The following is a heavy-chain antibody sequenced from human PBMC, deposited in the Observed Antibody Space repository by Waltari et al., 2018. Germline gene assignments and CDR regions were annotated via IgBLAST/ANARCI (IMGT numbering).Heavy chain of an antibody. V-gene: IGHV4-39*07. J-gene: IGHJ4*02. CDR1: GGSISSSSYY. CDR2: IYYSGST. Sequence: QLQLQESGPGLVKPSETLSLTCTVSGGSISSSSYYWGWIRQPPGKGLEWIGSIYYSGSTHYNPSLKSRVTISVDTSKNQFSLKLSSVTAADTAVYYCACGSGYDFLGSFDYWGQGTLVTVSS. D-gene: IGHD5-12*01. CDR3: ACGSGYDFLGSFDY.